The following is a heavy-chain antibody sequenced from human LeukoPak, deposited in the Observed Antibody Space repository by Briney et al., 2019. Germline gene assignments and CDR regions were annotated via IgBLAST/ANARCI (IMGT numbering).Heavy chain of an antibody. CDR1: GYTFTSYD. CDR2: MNPNSGNT. Sequence: ASVKVSCKASGYTFTSYDINWRRQATGQGLEWMGWMNPNSGNTGYAQKFQGRVTMTRNTSISTAYMELSSLRSEDTAVYYCARVYDSSGYADYWGQGTLVTVSS. D-gene: IGHD3-22*01. CDR3: ARVYDSSGYADY. V-gene: IGHV1-8*01. J-gene: IGHJ4*02.